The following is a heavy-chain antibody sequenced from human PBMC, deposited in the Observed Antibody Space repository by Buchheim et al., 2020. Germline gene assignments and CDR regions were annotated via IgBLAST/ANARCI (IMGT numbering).Heavy chain of an antibody. CDR2: IGSSSGTV. J-gene: IGHJ5*02. D-gene: IGHD3-10*01. CDR3: ARTLIRRPRGWFDP. V-gene: IGHV3-48*03. Sequence: EVQLVESGGGLVQPGGSLRLSCTASGFAFSSYEMHWVRQAPGKGLEWISYIGSSSGTVYYADSVKGRFTVSRDNTKSLLYLHMTSLRGEDTAVYYCARTLIRRPRGWFDPWGQGTL. CDR1: GFAFSSYE.